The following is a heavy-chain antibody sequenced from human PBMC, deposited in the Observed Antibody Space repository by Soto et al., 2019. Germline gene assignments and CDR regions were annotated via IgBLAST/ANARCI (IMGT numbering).Heavy chain of an antibody. CDR1: GFTFSSYG. V-gene: IGHV3-33*01. CDR3: ARDPLRYFDLDV. D-gene: IGHD3-9*01. CDR2: IWYDGSNK. Sequence: GGSLRLSCAASGFTFSSYGMHWVRQAPGKGLEWVAVIWYDGSNKYYADSVKGRFTISRDNSKNTLYLQMNSLRAEDTAVYYCARDPLRYFDLDVWGQGTTVTVSS. J-gene: IGHJ6*02.